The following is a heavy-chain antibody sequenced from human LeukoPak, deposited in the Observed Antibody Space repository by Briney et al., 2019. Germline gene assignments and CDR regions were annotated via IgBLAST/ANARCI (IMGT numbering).Heavy chain of an antibody. Sequence: PSETLSLTCTVSGGSISSGGYYWSWIRQHPGKGLEWIGYIYYSGSTYYNPSLKSRVTISVDTSKNQFSLKLSSVTAADTAVYYCASPGEIIAAHTYGMDVWGQGTTVTVSS. CDR1: GGSISSGGYY. CDR3: ASPGEIIAAHTYGMDV. J-gene: IGHJ6*02. V-gene: IGHV4-31*03. CDR2: IYYSGST. D-gene: IGHD6-6*01.